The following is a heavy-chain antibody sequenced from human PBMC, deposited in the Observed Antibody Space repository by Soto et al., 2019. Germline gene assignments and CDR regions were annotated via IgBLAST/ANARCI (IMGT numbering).Heavy chain of an antibody. CDR1: GFTFSSYV. CDR3: AKFTTVTKYYFDY. D-gene: IGHD4-17*01. Sequence: EVQLLESGGGLVQPGGSLRLSCAASGFTFSSYVMNWVRQAPGKGLEWVSSISGSGDTTYYADSVKGRFTISRDNSKNTLYLQINSLRAEDTAVYYCAKFTTVTKYYFDYWGQGTLVTVSS. V-gene: IGHV3-23*01. CDR2: ISGSGDTT. J-gene: IGHJ4*02.